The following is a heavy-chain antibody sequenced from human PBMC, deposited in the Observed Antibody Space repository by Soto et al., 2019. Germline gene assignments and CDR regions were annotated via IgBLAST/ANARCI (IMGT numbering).Heavy chain of an antibody. V-gene: IGHV3-23*01. CDR3: AKDRSYSSSWYVSWWFDP. D-gene: IGHD6-13*01. CDR2: ISGSGGST. Sequence: LRLSCAASGXTFSSYAMSWVRQAPGKGLEWVSAISGSGGSTYYADSVKGRFTISRDNSKNTLYLQMNSLRAEDTAVYYCAKDRSYSSSWYVSWWFDPWGQGTLVTVSS. CDR1: GXTFSSYA. J-gene: IGHJ5*02.